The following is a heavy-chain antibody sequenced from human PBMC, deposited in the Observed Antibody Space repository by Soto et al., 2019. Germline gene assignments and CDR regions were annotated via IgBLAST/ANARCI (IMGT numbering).Heavy chain of an antibody. V-gene: IGHV1-18*01. J-gene: IGHJ5*02. CDR3: ARDVKPGYSSGWYPNWFDP. D-gene: IGHD6-19*01. Sequence: ASVKVSCKASGYTFTSYGISWVRQAPGQGLEWMGWISAYNGNTNYAQKLQGRVTMTTDTSTSTAYMELRSLRSDDTAVYYCARDVKPGYSSGWYPNWFDPWGQGTLVTVSS. CDR1: GYTFTSYG. CDR2: ISAYNGNT.